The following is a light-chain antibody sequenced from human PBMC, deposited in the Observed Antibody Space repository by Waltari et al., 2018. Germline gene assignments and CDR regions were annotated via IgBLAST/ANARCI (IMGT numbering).Light chain of an antibody. J-gene: IGLJ2*01. CDR2: DVS. Sequence: QSALTQPRSVSGSPGQSVTISCTGTSSDVGGYNYVSWYQQHPGKAPKLMIYDVSKRPSVGRDRFSGSKSGNTASLTISELQAEDEADYCCCSYAGSYTFVVFGGGTKLTVL. CDR3: CSYAGSYTFVV. CDR1: SSDVGGYNY. V-gene: IGLV2-11*01.